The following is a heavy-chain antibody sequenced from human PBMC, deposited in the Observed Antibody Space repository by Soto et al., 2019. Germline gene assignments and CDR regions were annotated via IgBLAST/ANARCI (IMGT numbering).Heavy chain of an antibody. Sequence: EVQLVESGGGLVQPGGSLRLSCAASGFTFSSYWMSWVRQAPGKGLEWVANIKEDGSDMYYVDSVKGRFTISRDNAKNSLYLQMNSQRAEDTAVYYCATEFWVYYDFWSGYSDYWGQGTLVTVSS. D-gene: IGHD3-3*01. CDR2: IKEDGSDM. CDR1: GFTFSSYW. CDR3: ATEFWVYYDFWSGYSDY. J-gene: IGHJ4*02. V-gene: IGHV3-7*01.